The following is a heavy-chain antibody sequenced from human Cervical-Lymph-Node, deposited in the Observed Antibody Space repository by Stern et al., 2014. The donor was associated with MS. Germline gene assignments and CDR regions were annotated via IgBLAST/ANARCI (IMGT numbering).Heavy chain of an antibody. J-gene: IGHJ4*02. CDR3: ARMKTGLRENRGFDF. V-gene: IGHV4-30-4*01. CDR2: IYYSGRN. D-gene: IGHD4-17*01. CDR1: GDSINSGDFH. Sequence: QLVESGPGLVKPSETLSLTCTVSGDSINSGDFHWSWVRQSPGKGLEWIGYIYYSGRNYNNPSLKSRVTMSIDTSTNQFSLNLTSVTAADTALYFCARMKTGLRENRGFDFWGQGTQVTVSS.